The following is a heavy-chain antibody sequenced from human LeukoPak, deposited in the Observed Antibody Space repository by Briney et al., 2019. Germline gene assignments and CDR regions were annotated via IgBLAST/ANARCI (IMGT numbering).Heavy chain of an antibody. CDR2: IYYSGST. J-gene: IGHJ3*02. Sequence: MSSETLSLTCTVSGGSISTYYWSCIRQSPGKGLEWIGYIYYSGSTNYNPSLKSRVTISLDTSKPQFSLKLSSVTAADTAVYYCARPMVRGSPDAFDIWGQGTMVTVSS. CDR3: ARPMVRGSPDAFDI. CDR1: GGSISTYY. D-gene: IGHD3-10*01. V-gene: IGHV4-59*08.